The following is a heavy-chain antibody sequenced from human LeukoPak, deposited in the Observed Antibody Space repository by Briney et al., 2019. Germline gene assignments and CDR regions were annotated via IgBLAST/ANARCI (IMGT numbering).Heavy chain of an antibody. V-gene: IGHV1-2*02. D-gene: IGHD3-10*01. CDR1: GYSFSGNY. CDR2: INPKTGRT. Sequence: GASVTVSCKASGYSFSGNYIHWVRQAPGQGLEWMGWINPKTGRTNYAEKFQGRVTMTRDTYISTCYMELSRLRADDVAVYYCARSSGGSGKWGDNWFDPWGQGALVIVSS. J-gene: IGHJ5*02. CDR3: ARSSGGSGKWGDNWFDP.